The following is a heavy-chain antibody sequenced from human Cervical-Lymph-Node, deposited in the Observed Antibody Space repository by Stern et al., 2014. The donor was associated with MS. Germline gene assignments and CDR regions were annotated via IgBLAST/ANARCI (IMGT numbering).Heavy chain of an antibody. CDR2: IIPLFGTT. V-gene: IGHV1-69*01. CDR3: AGGDKKFDY. CDR1: GGTFTSDA. J-gene: IGHJ4*02. Sequence: VQLVESGSEVKKPGSSVKVSCKVSGGTFTSDAFSWVRQAPGQGIEWVGGIIPLFGTTNYAPTFRGRVTVTADDSTSTVYMALSSLRSEDTAVYYCAGGDKKFDYWGQGTLVTVSS. D-gene: IGHD3-16*01.